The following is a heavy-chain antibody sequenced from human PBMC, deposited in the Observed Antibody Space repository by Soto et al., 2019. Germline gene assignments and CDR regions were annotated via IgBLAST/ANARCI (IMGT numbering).Heavy chain of an antibody. V-gene: IGHV4-31*03. CDR1: GGSISSGGYY. Sequence: SETLSLTCTVSGGSISSGGYYWSWIRQHPGKGLEWIGYIYYSGSTYYNPSLKSRVTISVDTSKNQFSLKLSSVTAADTAVYYSARDRYYDSSGYYFDYWGQGTLVTVSS. CDR2: IYYSGST. CDR3: ARDRYYDSSGYYFDY. D-gene: IGHD3-22*01. J-gene: IGHJ4*02.